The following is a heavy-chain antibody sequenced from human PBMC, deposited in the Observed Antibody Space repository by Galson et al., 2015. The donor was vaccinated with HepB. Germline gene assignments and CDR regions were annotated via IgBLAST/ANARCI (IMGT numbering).Heavy chain of an antibody. CDR3: ARGRGSSWYRSVDY. CDR1: GFTFSSYA. Sequence: SLRLSCAASGFTFSSYAMHWVRQAPGKGLEWVAVISYDGSNKYYADSVKGRFTISRDNSKNTLYLQMNSLRAEDTAVYYCARGRGSSWYRSVDYWGQGTLVTVSS. V-gene: IGHV3-30-3*01. J-gene: IGHJ4*02. CDR2: ISYDGSNK. D-gene: IGHD6-13*01.